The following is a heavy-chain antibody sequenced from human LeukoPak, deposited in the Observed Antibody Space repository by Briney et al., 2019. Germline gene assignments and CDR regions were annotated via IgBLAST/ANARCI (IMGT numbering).Heavy chain of an antibody. Sequence: ASVKVSCKASGYSFTTYDISWVRQAPGQGLEWMGWINTHTGSTKYAQNLQGRVTMTTDTSTSTAYMELRSLGSDDTAVYYCARGPGGCSGGSCYHDYWGQGNLVIFSS. CDR3: ARGPGGCSGGSCYHDY. J-gene: IGHJ4*02. D-gene: IGHD2-15*01. CDR2: INTHTGST. V-gene: IGHV1-18*01. CDR1: GYSFTTYD.